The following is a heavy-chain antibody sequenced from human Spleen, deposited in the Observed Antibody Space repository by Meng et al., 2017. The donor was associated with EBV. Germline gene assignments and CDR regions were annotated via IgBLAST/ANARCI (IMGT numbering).Heavy chain of an antibody. CDR3: ARNSGSGYYYPFDY. J-gene: IGHJ4*02. Sequence: QIQLVQSGGEVKQPXXSVKVSCKTSGYTFTSYGINWVRQAPGQGLEWMGWISGYIVNTKYAQKFQGRVTMTTDTSTSTAHMELRNLTSDDTAVYYCARNSGSGYYYPFDYWGQGTLVTVSS. CDR2: ISGYIVNT. V-gene: IGHV1-18*01. CDR1: GYTFTSYG. D-gene: IGHD3-10*01.